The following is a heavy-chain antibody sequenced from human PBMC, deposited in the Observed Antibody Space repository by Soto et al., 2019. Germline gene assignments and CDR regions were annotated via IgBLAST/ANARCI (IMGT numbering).Heavy chain of an antibody. CDR3: ARDRYSGNCPGNY. D-gene: IGHD1-26*01. CDR2: IDSDGSGT. CDR1: GFNFNTYW. J-gene: IGHJ4*02. Sequence: PGGSLRLSCTASGFNFNTYWMHWVCQAPGKGLMWVSRIDSDGSGTSYADSVKGRFTISRDNAKSALYLQMNNVRAEDTAIYYCARDRYSGNCPGNYWGRGTLVTVYS. V-gene: IGHV3-74*01.